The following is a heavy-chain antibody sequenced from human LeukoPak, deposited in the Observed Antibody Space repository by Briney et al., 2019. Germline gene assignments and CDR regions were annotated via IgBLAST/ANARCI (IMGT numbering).Heavy chain of an antibody. D-gene: IGHD3-10*01. CDR1: GFTFRNYA. J-gene: IGHJ4*02. CDR3: ARESVTYYYGSGSYALGY. Sequence: PGGSLRLSCAASGFTFRNYAMSWVRQAPGKGLEWVSYISSSSSTIYYADSVKGRFTISRDNAKNSLYLQMNSLRAEDTAVYYCARESVTYYYGSGSYALGYWGQGTLVTVSS. CDR2: ISSSSSTI. V-gene: IGHV3-48*01.